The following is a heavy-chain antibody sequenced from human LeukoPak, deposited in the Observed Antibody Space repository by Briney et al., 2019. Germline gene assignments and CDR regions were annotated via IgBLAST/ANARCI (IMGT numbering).Heavy chain of an antibody. J-gene: IGHJ5*02. CDR3: ARGASGVYTVTTSWFDP. V-gene: IGHV1-2*02. D-gene: IGHD4-17*01. CDR1: GYTFTGYY. Sequence: ASVKVSCKASGYTFTGYYMHWGRQAPGQGLEWMGWINPNSGGTNYAQKFQGRVTMTRHTSISTAYMELSRLRSDDTAVYYCARGASGVYTVTTSWFDPWGQGTLVTVSS. CDR2: INPNSGGT.